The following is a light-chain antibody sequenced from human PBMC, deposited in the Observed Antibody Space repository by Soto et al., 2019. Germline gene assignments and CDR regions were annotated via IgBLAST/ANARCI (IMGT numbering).Light chain of an antibody. V-gene: IGLV2-14*01. J-gene: IGLJ2*01. CDR3: SSYTSSSTLV. CDR2: EVS. Sequence: QSVLTQPASVSGSPGQSITISCTGNTSDVGAYNFVSWYQHHPGKAPKLMIYEVSDRPSGVSNRFSGSKSGNRASLTISGLQAEDEADYYCSSYTSSSTLVFGGGTKLTVL. CDR1: TSDVGAYNF.